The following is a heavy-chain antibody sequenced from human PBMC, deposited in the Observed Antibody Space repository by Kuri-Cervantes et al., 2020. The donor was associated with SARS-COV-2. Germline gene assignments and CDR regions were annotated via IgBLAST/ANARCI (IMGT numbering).Heavy chain of an antibody. V-gene: IGHV4-38-2*01. Sequence: SETLSLTCAVSGYSISSGYYWGWIRRPPGKGLGWIGSIYHSGSTYYNPYLKSRVTISVDTSKTQFSLRLSSLTAADTAAYYCARALKGQIDAFDIWGQGTMVTVSS. CDR2: IYHSGST. J-gene: IGHJ3*02. CDR1: GYSISSGYY. CDR3: ARALKGQIDAFDI.